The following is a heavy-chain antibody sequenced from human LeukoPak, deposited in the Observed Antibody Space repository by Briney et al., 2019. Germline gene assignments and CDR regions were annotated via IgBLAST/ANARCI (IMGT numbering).Heavy chain of an antibody. CDR2: ISSSGSTI. CDR1: GFTFSSYG. CDR3: ARDWQFSGMDV. D-gene: IGHD6-19*01. J-gene: IGHJ6*02. Sequence: GGSLRLSCAASGFTFSSYGMHWVRRAPGKGLEWVSYISSSGSTIYYADSVKGRFTISGDNAKNSLYLQMNSLRAEDTAVYYCARDWQFSGMDVWGQGTTVTVSS. V-gene: IGHV3-48*04.